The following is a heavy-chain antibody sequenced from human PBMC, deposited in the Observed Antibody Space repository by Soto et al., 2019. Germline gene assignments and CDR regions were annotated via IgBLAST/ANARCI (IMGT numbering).Heavy chain of an antibody. CDR2: ISYTGSNK. CDR1: GFTFSSYA. V-gene: IGHV3-30-3*01. Sequence: GGSLRLACAASGFTFSSYAMHWVRQAPGKGLEWVAVISYTGSNKYYADSVKGRFTISRDNSKNILYLQMNSLRAEDTAVYYCAKENGILGANWGIFQSWGQGILVTVSS. J-gene: IGHJ5*02. D-gene: IGHD7-27*01. CDR3: AKENGILGANWGIFQS.